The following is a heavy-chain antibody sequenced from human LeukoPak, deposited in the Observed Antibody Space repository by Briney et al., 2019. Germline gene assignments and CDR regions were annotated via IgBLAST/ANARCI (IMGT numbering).Heavy chain of an antibody. D-gene: IGHD5-18*01. V-gene: IGHV3-21*05. J-gene: IGHJ4*02. CDR3: ARDTYRPQLIDS. CDR1: GFSFSLYA. CDR2: IDSGSDDI. Sequence: GGSLRLSCAASGFSFSLYAMNWVRQAPGKGLEWISCIDSGSDDILHADSVRGRFAISRDNAKNTLYREMNSLRAEDTAVYYCARDTYRPQLIDSWGQGTLVTVSS.